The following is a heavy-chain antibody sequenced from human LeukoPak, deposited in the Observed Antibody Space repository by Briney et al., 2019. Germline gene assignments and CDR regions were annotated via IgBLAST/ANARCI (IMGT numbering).Heavy chain of an antibody. V-gene: IGHV3-48*03. J-gene: IGHJ3*02. D-gene: IGHD4-23*01. CDR3: ARDSKEDGGDPNYDAFDI. CDR2: ISSSGSTI. Sequence: GGSLRLSCAASGFIFSSYEMNWVRQAPGKGLEWVSYISSSGSTIYYADSVKGRFTISRDNAKNSLYLQMNSLRADGTAVYYCARDSKEDGGDPNYDAFDIWGQGTMVTVSS. CDR1: GFIFSSYE.